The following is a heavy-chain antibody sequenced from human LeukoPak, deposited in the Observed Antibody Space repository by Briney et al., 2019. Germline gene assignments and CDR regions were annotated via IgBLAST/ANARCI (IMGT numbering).Heavy chain of an antibody. CDR2: INHSGST. J-gene: IGHJ4*02. D-gene: IGHD3-9*01. CDR1: GGSFSDYY. Sequence: PSETLSLTCAVYGGSFSDYYWSWIRQPPGKGLEWIGEINHSGSTNYNPSLKSRVTISVDTSKNQFSLKLSSVTAADTAVYYCARLNYDILTGYYFFDYWGQGTLVTVSS. CDR3: ARLNYDILTGYYFFDY. V-gene: IGHV4-34*01.